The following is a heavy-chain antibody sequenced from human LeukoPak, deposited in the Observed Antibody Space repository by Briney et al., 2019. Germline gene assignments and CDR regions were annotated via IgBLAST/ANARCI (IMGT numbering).Heavy chain of an antibody. V-gene: IGHV4-59*04. Sequence: GSLRLSCAASGFTFSSYAMSWIRQPPGKGLEWIGNIYYSGSTYYNPSLKSRVTMSVDTSKNQFSLKLSAVTAADTAVYNCASVRRGFGESSKYYSYYYMDVWGNGTTVTISS. CDR3: ASVRRGFGESSKYYSYYYMDV. D-gene: IGHD3-10*01. J-gene: IGHJ6*03. CDR2: IYYSGST. CDR1: GFTFSSYA.